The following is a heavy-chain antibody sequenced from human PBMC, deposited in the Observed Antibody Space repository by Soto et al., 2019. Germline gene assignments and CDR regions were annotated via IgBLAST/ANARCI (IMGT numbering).Heavy chain of an antibody. CDR2: IIPIFGKT. CDR1: GGTFSSFA. J-gene: IGHJ5*02. CDR3: ARVDTHQLLRGWFDP. Sequence: QVQLVQSGAEVKKPGSSVNVSCKASGGTFSSFAFSWVRQAPGQGLEWMGDIIPIFGKTSYAQKFQGRVTMNADESTFTAYLELSSLTSDDTAVYYCARVDTHQLLRGWFDPWGQGTLVIVSS. D-gene: IGHD2-2*01. V-gene: IGHV1-69*01.